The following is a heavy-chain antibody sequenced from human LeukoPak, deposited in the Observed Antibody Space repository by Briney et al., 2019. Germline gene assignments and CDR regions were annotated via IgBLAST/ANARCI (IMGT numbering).Heavy chain of an antibody. V-gene: IGHV4-30-2*01. CDR1: GGSISSGGYS. Sequence: SETLSLTCAVSGGSISSGGYSWSWIRQPPGKGPEWIGYIYHSGSTYYNPSLKSRVTISVDRSKNQFSLKLSSVTAADTAVYYCARGTDPTVTTGEVDYWGQGTLVTVSS. D-gene: IGHD4-17*01. CDR3: ARGTDPTVTTGEVDY. CDR2: IYHSGST. J-gene: IGHJ4*02.